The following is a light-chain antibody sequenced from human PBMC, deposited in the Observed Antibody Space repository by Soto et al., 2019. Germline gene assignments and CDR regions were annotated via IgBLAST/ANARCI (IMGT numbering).Light chain of an antibody. CDR1: QSVSSN. CDR3: QQYDNWWT. Sequence: EIVMTQSPATLSVSPVERATLSCRASQSVSSNLAWYQQKPGQAPRLLIYGASTRATGIPARFSGSGSGTDFTLTISRLEPEDFAVYWCQQYDNWWTFGQGTKVDIK. J-gene: IGKJ1*01. CDR2: GAS. V-gene: IGKV3-15*01.